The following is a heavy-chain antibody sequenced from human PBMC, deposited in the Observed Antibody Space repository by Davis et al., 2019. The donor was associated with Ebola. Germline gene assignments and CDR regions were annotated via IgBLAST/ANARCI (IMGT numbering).Heavy chain of an antibody. Sequence: GESLKISCAASGFTFSSYAMHWVRQAPGKGLEWVAVISYDGSNKYYADSVKGRFTISRDNSKNTLYLQMNSLRAEDTAVYYCARGSGSYYYYGMDFWGQGTTVTVSS. CDR3: ARGSGSYYYYGMDF. J-gene: IGHJ6*02. CDR1: GFTFSSYA. V-gene: IGHV3-30-3*01. CDR2: ISYDGSNK. D-gene: IGHD1-26*01.